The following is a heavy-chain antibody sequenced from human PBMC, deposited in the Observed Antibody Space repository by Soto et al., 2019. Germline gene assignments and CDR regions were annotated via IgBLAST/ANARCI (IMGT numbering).Heavy chain of an antibody. J-gene: IGHJ4*02. V-gene: IGHV3-23*01. CDR3: VKGAWLDY. CDR1: GFTFSTFD. CDR2: IRGVAGST. Sequence: EVQLLESEGGLVQPGGSLRLSCAASGFTFSTFDMTWVRQAPGKGLEWVSLIRGVAGSTHYPDSVKGRFTISKDTSNNVLYLEMNNLRADDTAVYFCVKGAWLDYWGQGNMVTVSS.